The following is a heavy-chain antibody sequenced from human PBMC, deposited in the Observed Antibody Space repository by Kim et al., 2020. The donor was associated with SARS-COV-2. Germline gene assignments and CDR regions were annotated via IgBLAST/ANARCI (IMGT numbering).Heavy chain of an antibody. J-gene: IGHJ6*03. CDR2: IGTAGDT. CDR1: GFTFSSYD. D-gene: IGHD3-9*01. CDR3: TRVSYYDILTGYGYYYYYYREL. V-gene: IGHV3-13*01. Sequence: GGSLRLSCAASGFTFSSYDMHWVRQATGKGLEWVSTIGTAGDTYYPGSVKGRFTISRENAKNSLYLQMNSLKTGDTAVYDCTRVSYYDILTGYGYYYYYYRELWGKGTPVTVSS.